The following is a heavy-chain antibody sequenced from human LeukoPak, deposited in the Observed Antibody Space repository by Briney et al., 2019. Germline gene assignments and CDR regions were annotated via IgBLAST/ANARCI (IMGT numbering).Heavy chain of an antibody. V-gene: IGHV4-59*08. Sequence: SPSLSLTRTVSGASVSSYYCSWIRQPPGKGLEWIGFIYDGVLPNYHPPLRTRFPISVATSKNQCSLKLGSVTAADTPLYYCARGSAHMIASSVSSDICNQATMPTPPS. J-gene: IGHJ3*02. CDR2: IYDGVLP. D-gene: IGHD2-8*01. CDR3: ARGSAHMIASSVSSDI. CDR1: GASVSSYY.